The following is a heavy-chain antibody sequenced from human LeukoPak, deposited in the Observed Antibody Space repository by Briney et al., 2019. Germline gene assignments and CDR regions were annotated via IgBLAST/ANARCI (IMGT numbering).Heavy chain of an antibody. CDR3: ARDRDSSSWSLDY. Sequence: ASVKVSCKASGYTFTGYYMHWVRQAPGQGLERMGWINPNSGGTNYAQKFQGRVTMTRDTSISTAYMELSRLRSDDTAVYYCARDRDSSSWSLDYWGQGTLVTVSS. CDR1: GYTFTGYY. D-gene: IGHD6-13*01. CDR2: INPNSGGT. V-gene: IGHV1-2*02. J-gene: IGHJ4*02.